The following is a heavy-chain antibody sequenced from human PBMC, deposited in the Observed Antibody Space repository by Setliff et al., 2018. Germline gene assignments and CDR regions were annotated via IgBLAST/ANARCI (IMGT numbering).Heavy chain of an antibody. D-gene: IGHD6-19*01. V-gene: IGHV3-73*01. CDR2: IRSKSDSYAT. Sequence: PGGSLRLSCAASGFTFSGSAMYWVRQASGKGLEWVGRIRSKSDSYATIYAASVRGRFTISRDDSKNTAYLQMNSLKTEDTAVYYCILIGSSADAFDIWGQGTMVTVSS. J-gene: IGHJ3*02. CDR1: GFTFSGSA. CDR3: ILIGSSADAFDI.